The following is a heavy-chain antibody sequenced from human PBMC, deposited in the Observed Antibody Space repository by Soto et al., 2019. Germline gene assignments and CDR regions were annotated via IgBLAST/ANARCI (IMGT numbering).Heavy chain of an antibody. J-gene: IGHJ4*02. Sequence: ASVKVSCKASGGTFSSYAVSWVRQAPGQGLEWMGGIIPIFGTANYAQKFQGRVTITADKSTSTAYMELSSLRSEDTAVYYCAVDLYDFWSGYPTPAFDYWGQGTLVTVSS. CDR3: AVDLYDFWSGYPTPAFDY. CDR2: IIPIFGTA. V-gene: IGHV1-69*06. CDR1: GGTFSSYA. D-gene: IGHD3-3*01.